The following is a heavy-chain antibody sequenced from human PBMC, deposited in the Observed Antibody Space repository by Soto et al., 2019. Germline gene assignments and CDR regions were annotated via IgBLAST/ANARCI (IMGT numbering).Heavy chain of an antibody. D-gene: IGHD2-2*01. V-gene: IGHV4-31*03. CDR1: GGSISSGGYY. Sequence: PSETLSLTCTVSGGSISSGGYYWSWIRQHPGKGLEWIGYIYYSGSTYYNPSLKSRVTISVDTSKNQFSLKLSSVTAADTAVYYCARGRVPAAMGALDYWGQGTLVTVSS. CDR2: IYYSGST. CDR3: ARGRVPAAMGALDY. J-gene: IGHJ4*02.